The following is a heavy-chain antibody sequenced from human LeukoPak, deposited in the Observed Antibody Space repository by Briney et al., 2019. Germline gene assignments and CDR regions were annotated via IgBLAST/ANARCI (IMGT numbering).Heavy chain of an antibody. CDR2: IYYSGST. CDR1: GGSISSYY. V-gene: IGHV4-59*12. CDR3: ARGYAIRYFVDY. J-gene: IGHJ4*02. Sequence: SETLSLTCTVSGGSISSYYWSWIRQPPGKGLEWIGYIYYSGSTYYNPSLKSRVTISVDTSKNQFSLKLSSVTAADTAVYYCARGYAIRYFVDYWGQGTLVTVSS. D-gene: IGHD3-9*01.